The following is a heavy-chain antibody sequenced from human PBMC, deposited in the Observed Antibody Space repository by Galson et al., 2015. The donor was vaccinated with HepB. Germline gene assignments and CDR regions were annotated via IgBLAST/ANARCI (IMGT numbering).Heavy chain of an antibody. V-gene: IGHV3-30*03. CDR3: ARGGNGKKLDS. Sequence: SLRLSCAASGFPFSNNGMHWVRQAPGKGLEWLAFISFDGSNTSYTDSVTGRFTISRDYSKKTLYLDMNSLRPDDTAVYYCARGGNGKKLDSWGQGTLVTVSS. D-gene: IGHD2-8*01. J-gene: IGHJ4*02. CDR1: GFPFSNNG. CDR2: ISFDGSNT.